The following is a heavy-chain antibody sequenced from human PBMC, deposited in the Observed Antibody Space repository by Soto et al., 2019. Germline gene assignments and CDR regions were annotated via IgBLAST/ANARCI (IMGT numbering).Heavy chain of an antibody. J-gene: IGHJ4*02. Sequence: PGGSLRLSCTASGFTFGDYAMSWVRQAPGKGLEWVGFIRSKAYGGTTEYAASVKGRFTISRDDSKSIAYLQMNSLKTEDTVVYYCTRSTRYSSGPFDYWGQGTLVTVSS. V-gene: IGHV3-49*04. CDR3: TRSTRYSSGPFDY. D-gene: IGHD6-19*01. CDR1: GFTFGDYA. CDR2: IRSKAYGGTT.